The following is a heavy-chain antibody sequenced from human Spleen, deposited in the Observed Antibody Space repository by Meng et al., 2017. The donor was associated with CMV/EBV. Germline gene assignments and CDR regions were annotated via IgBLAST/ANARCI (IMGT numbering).Heavy chain of an antibody. J-gene: IGHJ6*02. CDR1: GFTFSSYG. CDR3: AKDTSITTRYYYGIDV. CDR2: ISGSGGST. D-gene: IGHD4-11*01. V-gene: IGHV3-23*01. Sequence: GESLRLSCAASGFTFSSYGMSWVRQAPGKGLEWVSAISGSGGSTYYADSVKGRFTISRDNSKNTLYLQMNSLRAEDTAVYYCAKDTSITTRYYYGIDVWGQGTTVTVSS.